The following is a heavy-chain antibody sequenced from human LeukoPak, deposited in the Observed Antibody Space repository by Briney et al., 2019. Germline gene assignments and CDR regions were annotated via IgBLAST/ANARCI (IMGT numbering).Heavy chain of an antibody. D-gene: IGHD3-10*01. CDR2: IIPIFGTA. CDR3: ARVPDELMSDYYYYMDV. Sequence: GASVKVSCKASGGTFSSYAIIWVRQAPGQGLEWMGGIIPIFGTANYAQKFQGRVTITTDESTSTAYMELSSLRSEDTAVYYCARVPDELMSDYYYYMDVWGKGTTVTVSS. J-gene: IGHJ6*03. V-gene: IGHV1-69*05. CDR1: GGTFSSYA.